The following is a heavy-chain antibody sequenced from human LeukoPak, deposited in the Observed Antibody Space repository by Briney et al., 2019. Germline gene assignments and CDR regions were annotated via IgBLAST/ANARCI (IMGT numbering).Heavy chain of an antibody. CDR3: ARGGGGYPFDY. V-gene: IGHV4-59*01. Sequence: PSETLSLTCTVSGGSISSYYWSWIRQPPGKGLEWIGYIYYSGGTNYNPSLKSRVTISVDTSKNQFSLKLSSVTAADTAVYYCARGGGGYPFDYWGQGTLVTVSS. CDR1: GGSISSYY. CDR2: IYYSGGT. J-gene: IGHJ4*02. D-gene: IGHD5-24*01.